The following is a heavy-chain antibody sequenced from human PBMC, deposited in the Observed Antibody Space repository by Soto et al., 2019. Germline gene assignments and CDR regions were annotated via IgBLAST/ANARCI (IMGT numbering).Heavy chain of an antibody. V-gene: IGHV1-18*01. D-gene: IGHD3-10*01. CDR2: ISAYNGNT. J-gene: IGHJ4*02. CDR1: GYTFTSYG. CDR3: ARDGEYGFGELSIDY. Sequence: ASVKVSCKASGYTFTSYGISWVRQAPGQGLEWMGWISAYNGNTNYAQKLQGRVTMTTDTSTSTAYMELRSLRSDDTAVYYCARDGEYGFGELSIDYWGQGTLVTVSS.